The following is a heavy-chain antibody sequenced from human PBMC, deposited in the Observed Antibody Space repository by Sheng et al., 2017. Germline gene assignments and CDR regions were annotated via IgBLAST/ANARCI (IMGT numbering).Heavy chain of an antibody. V-gene: IGHV4-59*12. CDR1: GASIINYY. CDR2: IYYSGST. J-gene: IGHJ3*02. Sequence: QVQLQESGPGLVKPSETLSLTCAVSGASIINYYWSWIRQPPGKGLEWIGNIYYSGSTNYSPSLKSRVAISVDTSKNQVSLKMTSVTVADTAVYYCARDGGYIVVGAFDIWGQGAMVTVSP. CDR3: ARDGGYIVVGAFDI. D-gene: IGHD2-2*01.